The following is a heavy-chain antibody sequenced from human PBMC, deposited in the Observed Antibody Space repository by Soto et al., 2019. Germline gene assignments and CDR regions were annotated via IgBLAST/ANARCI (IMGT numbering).Heavy chain of an antibody. Sequence: GGSLRLSCAVSGFNVMSYWMSWVRQAPGKGLEWVASIKDDGSEIYYLQSVRGRFTISRDSAGNALHLAMNYLSAEDTGVYFCARDIGFDYVNWGQGTLVTVSS. CDR2: IKDDGSEI. CDR1: GFNVMSYW. V-gene: IGHV3-7*01. D-gene: IGHD3-16*01. CDR3: ARDIGFDYVN. J-gene: IGHJ4*02.